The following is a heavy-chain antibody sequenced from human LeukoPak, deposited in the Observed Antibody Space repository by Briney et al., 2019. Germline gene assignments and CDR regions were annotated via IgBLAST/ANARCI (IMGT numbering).Heavy chain of an antibody. D-gene: IGHD3-10*01. Sequence: GRSLRLSCAASGFTFRNYGMHWVRQAPGKGLEWVSYISSSSSYTNYADSVKGRFTISRDNAKNSLYLQMNSLRAEDTAVYYCARGSVVLLWFGEPMPRDYYFDYWGQGTLVTVSS. CDR2: ISSSSSYT. CDR1: GFTFRNYG. V-gene: IGHV3-21*05. J-gene: IGHJ4*02. CDR3: ARGSVVLLWFGEPMPRDYYFDY.